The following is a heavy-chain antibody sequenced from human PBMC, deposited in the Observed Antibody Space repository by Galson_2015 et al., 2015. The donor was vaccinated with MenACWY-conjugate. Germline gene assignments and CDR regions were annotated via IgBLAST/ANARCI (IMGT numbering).Heavy chain of an antibody. CDR2: IVVGSGNT. V-gene: IGHV1-58*01. CDR3: AAPYYYDSSGYYSHYYYGMDV. CDR1: GFTFTSSA. Sequence: SVKVSCKASGFTFTSSAVQWVRQARGQRLVWIGWIVVGSGNTNYAQKFQERVTITRDMSTSTAYMELSSLRSEDTAVYYCAAPYYYDSSGYYSHYYYGMDVWGQGTTVTVSS. J-gene: IGHJ6*02. D-gene: IGHD3-22*01.